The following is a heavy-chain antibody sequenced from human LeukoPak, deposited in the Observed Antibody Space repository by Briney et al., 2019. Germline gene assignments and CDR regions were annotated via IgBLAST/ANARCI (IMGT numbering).Heavy chain of an antibody. Sequence: SETLSLTCTVCAGSISSCYGSWIRQPPGKGLEWIGYIYYSGSTNYNPSLKSRVTISVDTSKNQFSLNLSSVTTAATAVYYCGRKELDWYFDLWGRGTLVTVSS. CDR2: IYYSGST. CDR3: GRKELDWYFDL. CDR1: AGSISSCY. D-gene: IGHD1-26*01. J-gene: IGHJ2*01. V-gene: IGHV4-59*01.